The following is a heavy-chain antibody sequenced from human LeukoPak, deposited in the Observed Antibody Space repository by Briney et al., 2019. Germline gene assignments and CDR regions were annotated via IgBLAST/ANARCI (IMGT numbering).Heavy chain of an antibody. CDR2: INPNSGGT. D-gene: IGHD3-9*01. V-gene: IGHV1-2*02. Sequence: GASVKVSCKASGYTFTGYYMHWVRQAPGQGLEWMGWINPNSGGTNYAQKFQGRVTMTRDTSISTAYMELSRLRSDDTAVYYCARDRRLFRYDWLSLDYWGQGTLVTVSS. CDR1: GYTFTGYY. J-gene: IGHJ4*02. CDR3: ARDRRLFRYDWLSLDY.